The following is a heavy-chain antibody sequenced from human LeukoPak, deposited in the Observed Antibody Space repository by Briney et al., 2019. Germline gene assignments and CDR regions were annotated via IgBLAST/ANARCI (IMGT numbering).Heavy chain of an antibody. CDR2: ISESGVGT. J-gene: IGHJ4*02. D-gene: IGHD1-26*01. CDR1: GFTFSTYA. Sequence: PGGSLRLSCVASGFTFSTYAMSWVRQAPGKGLEWVSGISESGVGTNYADSVKGRFTTSRDNSKNTLYLQMNSLRAEDTAVYYRAKVKVGATIDYWGQGTLVTVSS. V-gene: IGHV3-23*01. CDR3: AKVKVGATIDY.